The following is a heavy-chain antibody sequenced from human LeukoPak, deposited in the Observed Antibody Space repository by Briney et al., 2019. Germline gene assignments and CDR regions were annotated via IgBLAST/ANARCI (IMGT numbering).Heavy chain of an antibody. CDR3: ARGLYYFDY. CDR2: IYHSGST. CDR1: GGSISSGGYS. V-gene: IGHV4-30-2*01. Sequence: SQTLSLTCAVSGGSISSGGYSWSWIRQPPGKGLEWIGYIYHSGSTYYNPSLKSRVTIPVDRSKNQFSLKLSSVTAADTAVYYCARGLYYFDYWGQGTLVTVSS. J-gene: IGHJ4*02.